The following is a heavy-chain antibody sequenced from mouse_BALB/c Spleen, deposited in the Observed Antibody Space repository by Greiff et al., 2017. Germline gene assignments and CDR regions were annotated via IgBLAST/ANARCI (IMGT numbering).Heavy chain of an antibody. J-gene: IGHJ4*01. Sequence: EVQLVESGGGLVQPGGSLKLSCAASGFDFSRYWMSWVRQAPGKGLEWIGEINPDSSTINYTPSLKDKFIISRDNAKNTLYLQMSKVRSEDTALYYCARSGDGNYPYYAMDYWGQGTSVTVSS. CDR3: ARSGDGNYPYYAMDY. V-gene: IGHV4-1*02. CDR1: GFDFSRYW. CDR2: INPDSSTI. D-gene: IGHD2-1*01.